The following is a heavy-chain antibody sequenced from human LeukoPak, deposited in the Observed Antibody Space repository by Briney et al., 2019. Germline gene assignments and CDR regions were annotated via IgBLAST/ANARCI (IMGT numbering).Heavy chain of an antibody. D-gene: IGHD2-21*02. J-gene: IGHJ6*02. CDR3: ARDPLAYCGADCYSSSYGMDV. CDR2: IDYSGRT. Sequence: SETLSLTCTVSGGSISSGGYSWSWIRQLPGKGLEWIAYIDYSGRTYYNPSLKSRVTISVDTSKNQFSLKMYSVTAADTAVYYCARDPLAYCGADCYSSSYGMDVWGQGTTVTVSS. V-gene: IGHV4-31*03. CDR1: GGSISSGGYS.